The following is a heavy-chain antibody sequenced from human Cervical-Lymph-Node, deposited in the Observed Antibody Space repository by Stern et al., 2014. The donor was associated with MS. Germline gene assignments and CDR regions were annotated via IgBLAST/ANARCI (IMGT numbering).Heavy chain of an antibody. J-gene: IGHJ4*02. CDR3: APSRGYDYVWGSYPFDY. Sequence: EVQLVESGGGLVQPGRSLRLSCAASGFTFDDYAMHWVRQAPGKGLEWVSGISWNSGSIGYADSVKGRFTISRDNAKNSLYLQMNSLRAEDTALYYCAPSRGYDYVWGSYPFDYWGQGTLVTVSS. D-gene: IGHD3-16*02. CDR2: ISWNSGSI. V-gene: IGHV3-9*01. CDR1: GFTFDDYA.